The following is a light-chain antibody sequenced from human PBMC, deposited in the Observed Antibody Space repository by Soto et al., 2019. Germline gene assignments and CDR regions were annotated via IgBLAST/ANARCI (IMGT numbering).Light chain of an antibody. J-gene: IGLJ1*01. CDR1: SRDVGAYDY. V-gene: IGLV2-14*03. Sequence: QSVLTQPASVSGSPGQSITISCTATSRDVGAYDYVSWYLQYPDKAPQLLIYYVDHRPSGVSSRFSGSKSGNTASLTISGLQAEDEGDYYCCSYADGSIYFFGTGTKVTVL. CDR2: YVD. CDR3: CSYADGSIYF.